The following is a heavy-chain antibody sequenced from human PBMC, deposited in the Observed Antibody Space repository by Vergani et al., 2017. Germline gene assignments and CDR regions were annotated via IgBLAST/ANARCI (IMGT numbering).Heavy chain of an antibody. CDR3: ARQSAMIISQGHFDY. D-gene: IGHD5-18*01. CDR2: VYQSGNT. J-gene: IGHJ4*02. CDR1: KNSISSRSHY. Sequence: QLQLQESGPGLVRPAETLSLTCTVSKNSISSRSHYWGWIRQSPGRGLEWIGSVYQSGNTFYNPSFKSRVTISVYTSNDQFSLRLASMAAADTARYFCARQSAMIISQGHFDYWGQGVLVTVSS. V-gene: IGHV4-39*01.